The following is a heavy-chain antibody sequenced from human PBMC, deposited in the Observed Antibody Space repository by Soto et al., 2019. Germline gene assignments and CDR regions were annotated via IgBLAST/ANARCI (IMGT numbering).Heavy chain of an antibody. CDR2: ISAYNGNT. CDR1: GYTFTSYG. Sequence: QVQLVQSGAEVKKPGASVKVSCKASGYTFTSYGISWVRQAPGQGLEWMGWISAYNGNTNYAQKLQGRVTMTTDTSTSTAYMELRSLRSDDTAVYYCARPLVGYCSSTSCYTACDYWGQGTLVTVSS. V-gene: IGHV1-18*01. D-gene: IGHD2-2*02. J-gene: IGHJ4*02. CDR3: ARPLVGYCSSTSCYTACDY.